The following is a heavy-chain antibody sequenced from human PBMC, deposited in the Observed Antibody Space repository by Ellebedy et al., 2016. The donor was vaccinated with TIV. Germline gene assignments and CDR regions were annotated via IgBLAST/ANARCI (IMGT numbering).Heavy chain of an antibody. V-gene: IGHV4-31*11. J-gene: IGHJ4*02. CDR1: GASFSGYY. CDR3: ASMGPGETFDY. CDR2: IYFSGIT. D-gene: IGHD2-21*01. Sequence: LRLSCAVYGASFSGYYWSWIRQHPGKGLEWIGYIYFSGITYYNPSLKSRLIISVDTSKNQFSLKLSSVTAADTAAEYCASMGPGETFDYWGQGTLVTVSS.